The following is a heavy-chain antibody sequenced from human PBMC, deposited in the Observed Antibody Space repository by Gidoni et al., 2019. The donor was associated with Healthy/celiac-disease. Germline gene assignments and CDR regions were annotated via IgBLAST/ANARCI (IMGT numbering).Heavy chain of an antibody. CDR1: GFPFSTYA. CDR3: AKDGLAGYSYGNNFDY. CDR2: ISGSGGST. J-gene: IGHJ4*02. V-gene: IGHV3-23*01. Sequence: EVQLLASGGGLVQPGGSLRLSRAASGFPFSTYAMSWVRPAPGKGLEWVSAISGSGGSTYYADSVKGRFTISRDNSKNTLYLQMNSLRAEDTAVYYCAKDGLAGYSYGNNFDYWGQGTLVTVSS. D-gene: IGHD5-18*01.